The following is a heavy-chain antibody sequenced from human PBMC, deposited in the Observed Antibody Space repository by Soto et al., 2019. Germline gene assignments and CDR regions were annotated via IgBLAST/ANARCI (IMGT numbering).Heavy chain of an antibody. V-gene: IGHV1-69*01. CDR2: ISPKFGTA. CDR3: ARSLPWDDSSVPRFDY. D-gene: IGHD1-1*01. J-gene: IGHJ4*02. Sequence: QVPLVQSGAEVKKPGSSVKVSCKASGGSFSRTGLSWVRQAPGQGLEWMGGISPKFGTANYAQKYQGRVTITADDSTSTFYLELSNLKSDDTAVFFCARSLPWDDSSVPRFDYWGQGTLITVSS. CDR1: GGSFSRTG.